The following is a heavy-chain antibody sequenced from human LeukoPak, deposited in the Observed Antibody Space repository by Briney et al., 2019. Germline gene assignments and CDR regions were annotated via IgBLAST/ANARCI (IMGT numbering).Heavy chain of an antibody. CDR2: INDEGAVT. Sequence: GGSLRLSCAASGFPFNNYAMSWVRQAPGKGLEWVSSINDEGAVTYYADSVKGRFIISRDNAENTLYLQMNSLRAEDTALYYCATTDFWRGHFDFWGQGTLVTVSS. CDR1: GFPFNNYA. CDR3: ATTDFWRGHFDF. D-gene: IGHD3-3*01. V-gene: IGHV3-23*01. J-gene: IGHJ4*02.